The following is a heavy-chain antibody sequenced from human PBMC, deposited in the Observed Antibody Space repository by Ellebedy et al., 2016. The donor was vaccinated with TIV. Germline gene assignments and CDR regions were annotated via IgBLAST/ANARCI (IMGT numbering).Heavy chain of an antibody. Sequence: GESLKISCVASGFTFSNYNMNWVRQSPGKGLEWVSSIRSTGSDKYYADSVKGRFTISRDNSKNTLSLQMNSLRAEDTAVYYCAKLGIAVDNWFDPWGQGTLVTVSS. V-gene: IGHV3-23*01. J-gene: IGHJ5*02. CDR2: IRSTGSDK. D-gene: IGHD6-19*01. CDR3: AKLGIAVDNWFDP. CDR1: GFTFSNYN.